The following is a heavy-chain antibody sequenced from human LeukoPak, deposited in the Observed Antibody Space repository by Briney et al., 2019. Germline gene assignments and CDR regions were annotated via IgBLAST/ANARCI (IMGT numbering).Heavy chain of an antibody. CDR3: AYTDSRGRLE. CDR2: INCSGST. J-gene: IGHJ4*02. V-gene: IGHV4-34*01. CDR1: GVSFSGYY. D-gene: IGHD1-1*01. Sequence: SGTPSLTSAVYGVSFSGYYWSAIRQRPGKGPEEIAEINCSGSTKYNPSLKSRVTISVDTSENQFSLKLSSVSAADTAVYCCAYTDSRGRLERGQGTLGTGSS.